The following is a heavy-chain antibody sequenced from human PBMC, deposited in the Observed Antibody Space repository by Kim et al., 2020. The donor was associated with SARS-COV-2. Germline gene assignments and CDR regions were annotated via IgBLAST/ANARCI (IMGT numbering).Heavy chain of an antibody. CDR1: GDSINNYY. Sequence: SETLSLTCTVSGDSINNYYWNWVRQPPGKGLEWLGYVFFKGSTNYNPSVESRLTISLDASKRHFSLKLTSVTAAYAAVYYCTRQAFYDTTWGPGTVVTVS. CDR3: TRQAFYDTT. CDR2: VFFKGST. V-gene: IGHV4-59*08. J-gene: IGHJ5*02. D-gene: IGHD3-3*01.